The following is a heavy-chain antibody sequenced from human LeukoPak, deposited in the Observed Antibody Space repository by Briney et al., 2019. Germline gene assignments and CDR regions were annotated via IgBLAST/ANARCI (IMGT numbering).Heavy chain of an antibody. V-gene: IGHV3-30*02. J-gene: IGHJ6*03. CDR3: AKTFSEGYFDYYYMDV. CDR2: IRYDGSNK. Sequence: GGSLRLPCAASGFTFSSYGMHWVRQAPGKGLEWVAFIRYDGSNKYYADSVKGRFTISRDNSKNTLYLQMNSLRAEDTAVYYCAKTFSEGYFDYYYMDVWGKGTTVTISS. D-gene: IGHD3-9*01. CDR1: GFTFSSYG.